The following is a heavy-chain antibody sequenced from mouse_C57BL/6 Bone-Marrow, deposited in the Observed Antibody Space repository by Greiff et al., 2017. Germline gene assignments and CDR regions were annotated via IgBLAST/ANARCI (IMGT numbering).Heavy chain of an antibody. V-gene: IGHV1-26*01. CDR3: AREGNWGPFAY. J-gene: IGHJ3*01. D-gene: IGHD4-1*01. Sequence: EVKLQQSGPELVKPGASVKISCKASGYTFTDYYMNWVKQSHGKSLEWIGDINPNNGGTSYNQKFKGKATLTVDKSSSTAYMELRSLTSEDSAVYDCAREGNWGPFAYWGQGTLVTVSA. CDR1: GYTFTDYY. CDR2: INPNNGGT.